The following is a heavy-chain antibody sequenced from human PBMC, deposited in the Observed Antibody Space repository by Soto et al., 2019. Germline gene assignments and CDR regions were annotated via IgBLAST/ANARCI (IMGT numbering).Heavy chain of an antibody. J-gene: IGHJ4*02. CDR1: GFTFDYYA. CDR3: AKGGSSSSRSHFDY. CDR2: ISWNSGSI. V-gene: IGHV3-9*01. Sequence: GGSLRLSCAASGFTFDYYAMHWVRQAPGKGLEWVSGISWNSGSIGYADSVKGRFTISRDNAKNSLYLQMNSLRAEDTALYHCAKGGSSSSRSHFDYWGQGTLVTVSS. D-gene: IGHD6-13*01.